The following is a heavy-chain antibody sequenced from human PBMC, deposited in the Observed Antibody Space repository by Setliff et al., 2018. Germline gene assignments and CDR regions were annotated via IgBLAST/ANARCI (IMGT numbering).Heavy chain of an antibody. CDR1: GESFSNNY. J-gene: IGHJ4*02. D-gene: IGHD3-10*01. CDR2: SNHGGST. Sequence: PSETLSLTCSVYGESFSNNYWSWLRHSPGRGLEWIGESNHGGSTSYHPSLKSRLTMSVDTSKDQFSLMLTSVTAADTAVYYCARRDGSIIYREFFDYWGQGALVTFSS. CDR3: ARRDGSIIYREFFDY. V-gene: IGHV4-34*01.